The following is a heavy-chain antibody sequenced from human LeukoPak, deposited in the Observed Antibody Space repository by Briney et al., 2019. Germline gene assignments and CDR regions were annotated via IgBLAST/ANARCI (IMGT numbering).Heavy chain of an antibody. CDR2: ISYDGSNK. CDR1: GFTFSSYG. V-gene: IGHV3-30*18. CDR3: AKDQTWAAASYYFDY. Sequence: GGSLRLSCAASGFTFSSYGMHWVRQAPGKGLEWVAVISYDGSNKYYADSVKGRFTISRDNSKNTLYLQMNSLRTEDTAVYYCAKDQTWAAASYYFDYWGQGTLVTVSS. J-gene: IGHJ4*02. D-gene: IGHD6-13*01.